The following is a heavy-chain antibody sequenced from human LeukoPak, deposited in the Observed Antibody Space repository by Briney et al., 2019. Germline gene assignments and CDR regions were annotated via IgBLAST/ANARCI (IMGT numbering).Heavy chain of an antibody. CDR1: GFTFNSYW. D-gene: IGHD1-1*01. V-gene: IGHV3-74*01. CDR3: ARDLHSIKVHAFDY. J-gene: IGHJ4*02. CDR2: INSDGSST. Sequence: PGGSLRLSCAASGFTFNSYWMHWVRQAPGKGLVRVSRINSDGSSTSYADSVKGRFTISRDNAKNTLCLQMNSLRAEDTAVYYCARDLHSIKVHAFDYWGQGTLVTVSS.